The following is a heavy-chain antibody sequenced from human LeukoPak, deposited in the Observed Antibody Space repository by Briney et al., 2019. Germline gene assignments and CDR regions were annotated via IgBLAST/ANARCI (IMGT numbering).Heavy chain of an antibody. V-gene: IGHV3-11*04. Sequence: GGSLRLSCAASGVTLSDHHVHWVRQAPGKGLEWVSYISSSGSTIYYADSVKGRFTISRDNAKNSLYLQMNSLRAEDTAVYYCARYRDSSGYFLRAFDIWGQGTMVTVSS. CDR2: ISSSGSTI. CDR3: ARYRDSSGYFLRAFDI. D-gene: IGHD3-22*01. J-gene: IGHJ3*02. CDR1: GVTLSDHH.